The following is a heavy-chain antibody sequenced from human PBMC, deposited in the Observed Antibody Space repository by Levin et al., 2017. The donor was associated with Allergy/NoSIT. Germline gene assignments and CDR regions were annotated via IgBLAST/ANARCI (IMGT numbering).Heavy chain of an antibody. V-gene: IGHV4-34*01. J-gene: IGHJ4*02. Sequence: SQTLSLPCAVYGGSFRGYYWSWIRQPPGKGLEWIGEINHSGSTNYNPSLKSRVTISVDTSKNQFSLKLSSVTAADTAVYYCARRIVGATGGFDYWGQGTLVTVSS. D-gene: IGHD1-26*01. CDR2: INHSGST. CDR1: GGSFRGYY. CDR3: ARRIVGATGGFDY.